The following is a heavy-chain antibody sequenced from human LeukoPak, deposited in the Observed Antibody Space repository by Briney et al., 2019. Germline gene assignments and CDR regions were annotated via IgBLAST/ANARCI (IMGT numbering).Heavy chain of an antibody. CDR3: AKEGRSLQTY. V-gene: IGHV3-23*01. CDR2: ISGGGVTT. J-gene: IGHJ4*02. D-gene: IGHD5-24*01. Sequence: PGGSLRLSCVGSGFTSIAYALTWARQAPGKGLEWVSGISGGGVTTYYADSVKGRFTISRDNAKNSLYLQMNSLRVEDTAVYYCAKEGRSLQTYWGQGTLVTVSS. CDR1: GFTSIAYA.